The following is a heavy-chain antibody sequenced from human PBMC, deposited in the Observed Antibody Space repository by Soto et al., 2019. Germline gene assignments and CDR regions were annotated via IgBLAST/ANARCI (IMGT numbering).Heavy chain of an antibody. V-gene: IGHV4-30-4*01. CDR3: ARDSGNGMDV. Sequence: SETLSLTCTVSGGSISSGDYYWSWIRQPPGKGLEWIGYIYYSGSTYYNPSLKSRVTISVDTSKNQFSLKLSSVTAAETAVYYCARDSGNGMDVWGQGTTVTVSS. CDR1: GGSISSGDYY. J-gene: IGHJ6*02. CDR2: IYYSGST. D-gene: IGHD3-10*01.